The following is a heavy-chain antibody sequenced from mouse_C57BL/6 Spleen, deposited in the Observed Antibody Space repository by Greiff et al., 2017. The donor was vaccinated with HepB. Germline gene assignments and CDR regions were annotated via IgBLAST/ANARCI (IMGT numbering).Heavy chain of an antibody. CDR2: IYPGDGDT. CDR3: ARSGYYGSSLGY. V-gene: IGHV1-82*01. CDR1: GYAFSSSW. J-gene: IGHJ2*01. D-gene: IGHD1-1*01. Sequence: QVQLQQSGPELVKPGASVKISCKASGYAFSSSWMNWVKQRPGKGLEWIGRIYPGDGDTNYNGKFKGKATLTADKSSSTAYMQLSSLTSEDSAVYFCARSGYYGSSLGYWGQGTTLTVSS.